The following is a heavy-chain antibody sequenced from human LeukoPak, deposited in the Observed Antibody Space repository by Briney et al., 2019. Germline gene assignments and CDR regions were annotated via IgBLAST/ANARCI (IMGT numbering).Heavy chain of an antibody. Sequence: ASVKVSCKASGYTFISYDINWVRQATGQGLEWMGYMNPNSGNTRYAQKFQGRVTMTRSTSISTAYMELSSLRSEDTAVYYCTRVPRTAVGIWGQGTMVTVSS. D-gene: IGHD6-19*01. V-gene: IGHV1-8*01. CDR3: TRVPRTAVGI. J-gene: IGHJ3*02. CDR1: GYTFISYD. CDR2: MNPNSGNT.